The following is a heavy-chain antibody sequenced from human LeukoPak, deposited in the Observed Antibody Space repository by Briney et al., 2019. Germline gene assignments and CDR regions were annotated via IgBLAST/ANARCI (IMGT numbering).Heavy chain of an antibody. Sequence: GGSLRLSCAASGFTFDDYGMSWVRQAPGKGLEWVSGINWNGGSTGYADSVKGRFTISRDNSKNTLYLQMNSLRAEDTAVYYCAKVNVDTAMAAFDYWGQGTLVTVSS. V-gene: IGHV3-20*04. D-gene: IGHD5-18*01. J-gene: IGHJ4*02. CDR3: AKVNVDTAMAAFDY. CDR1: GFTFDDYG. CDR2: INWNGGST.